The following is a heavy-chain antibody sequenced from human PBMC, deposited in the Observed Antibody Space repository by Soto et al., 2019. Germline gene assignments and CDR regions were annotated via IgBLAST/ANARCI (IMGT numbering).Heavy chain of an antibody. Sequence: ASVKVSCKASGYTFTSYGISWVRQATGQGLEWMGWISAYNGNTNYAQKLQGRVTMTTDTSTSTAYMELRSLRSDDTAVYYCARSIYGSGSYLYFDLWGRGTLVTVSS. CDR2: ISAYNGNT. CDR1: GYTFTSYG. V-gene: IGHV1-18*01. CDR3: ARSIYGSGSYLYFDL. D-gene: IGHD3-10*01. J-gene: IGHJ2*01.